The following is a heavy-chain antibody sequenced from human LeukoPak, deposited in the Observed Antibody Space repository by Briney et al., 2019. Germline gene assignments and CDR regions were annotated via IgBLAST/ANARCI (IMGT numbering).Heavy chain of an antibody. CDR3: ARIKWRDTATGSWFDP. Sequence: ASVKVSCKASGYTFTGYYMHWVRQAPGQGLEWMGWINPNSGGTNYAQKFQGRVTMTRDTSISTAYMELSSLRSDDTAVYYCARIKWRDTATGSWFDPWGQGTLVTVSS. CDR1: GYTFTGYY. D-gene: IGHD6-13*01. CDR2: INPNSGGT. V-gene: IGHV1-2*02. J-gene: IGHJ5*02.